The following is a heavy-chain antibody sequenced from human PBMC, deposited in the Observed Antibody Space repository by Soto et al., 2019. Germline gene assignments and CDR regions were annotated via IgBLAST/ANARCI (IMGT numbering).Heavy chain of an antibody. Sequence: EGQLVESGGGLVQPGGSLRLSCAASGFRFSGYWMGWARQFPGKRLEWVANINQGGSEKYYVDSVKGRFTISRDNAKNSMYLQLDSLRVEDTAVYYCASCGPSWYAHHPSAYWGQGTLVTFAS. D-gene: IGHD6-13*01. J-gene: IGHJ4*02. CDR2: INQGGSEK. CDR1: GFRFSGYW. CDR3: ASCGPSWYAHHPSAY. V-gene: IGHV3-7*01.